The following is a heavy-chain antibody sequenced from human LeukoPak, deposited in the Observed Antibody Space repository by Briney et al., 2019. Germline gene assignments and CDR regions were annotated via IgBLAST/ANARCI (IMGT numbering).Heavy chain of an antibody. CDR1: GFTVNSNY. J-gene: IGHJ4*02. D-gene: IGHD6-13*01. Sequence: GGSLRLSCAASGFTVNSNYMSWVRQAPGKGLEWVSVIYSGGSTYYADSVKGRFTISRDNSKNTLYLQMNSLRAEDTAVYYCARGHYSSSWYGYYFDYWGQGTLVTVSS. V-gene: IGHV3-66*01. CDR3: ARGHYSSSWYGYYFDY. CDR2: IYSGGST.